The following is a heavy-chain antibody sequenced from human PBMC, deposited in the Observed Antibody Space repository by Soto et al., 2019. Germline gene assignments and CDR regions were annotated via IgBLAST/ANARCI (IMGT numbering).Heavy chain of an antibody. V-gene: IGHV3-30-3*01. Sequence: GGSLRLSCAASGFTFSSHAMHWVRQAPGKGLEWLALISYDGSSQYYADSVKGRFTVSRDSSKNTLYLQMNSLRPEDTAVYYCARVFITLIALNWLDPWGQGTLVTVSS. CDR2: ISYDGSSQ. D-gene: IGHD3-22*01. CDR3: ARVFITLIALNWLDP. CDR1: GFTFSSHA. J-gene: IGHJ5*02.